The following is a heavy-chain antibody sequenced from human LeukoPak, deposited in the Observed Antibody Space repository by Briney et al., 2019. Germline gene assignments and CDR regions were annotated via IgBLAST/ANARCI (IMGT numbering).Heavy chain of an antibody. CDR1: GFTFNDYA. Sequence: GGSLRLSCAASGFTFNDYAMYWVRQPPGKGLEWVSGITWNSGNIVYADSVKGRFAVSRDNAKNSLYLQMNSLRAEDTAVYYCARDFSHRTRGYDILTGYPTYYYYYYMDVWGKGTTVTISS. J-gene: IGHJ6*03. CDR2: ITWNSGNI. D-gene: IGHD3-9*01. V-gene: IGHV3-9*01. CDR3: ARDFSHRTRGYDILTGYPTYYYYYYMDV.